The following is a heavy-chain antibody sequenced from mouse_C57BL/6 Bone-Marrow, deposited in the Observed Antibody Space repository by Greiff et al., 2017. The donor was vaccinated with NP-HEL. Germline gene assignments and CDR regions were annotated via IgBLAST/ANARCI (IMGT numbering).Heavy chain of an antibody. CDR1: GFTFSDYG. D-gene: IGHD1-1*01. CDR2: ISSGSSTI. CDR3: ARSITTVVGGDY. V-gene: IGHV5-17*01. J-gene: IGHJ4*01. Sequence: EVHLVESGGGLVKPGGSLKLSCAASGFTFSDYGMHWVRQAPEKGLEWVAYISSGSSTIYYADTVKGRFTISRDNAKNTLFLQMTSLRSEDTAMYYCARSITTVVGGDYWGQGTSVTVSS.